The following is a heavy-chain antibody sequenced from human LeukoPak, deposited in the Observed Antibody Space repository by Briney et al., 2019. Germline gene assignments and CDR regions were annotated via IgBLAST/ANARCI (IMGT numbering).Heavy chain of an antibody. D-gene: IGHD1-26*01. V-gene: IGHV1-69*02. J-gene: IGHJ4*02. CDR1: GGTFSSYT. Sequence: ASVKVSCKASGGTFSSYTISWVRQAPGQGLEWMGRIIPILGIANHAQKFQGRVTNTAYKSTSTAYMELSSLRSEDTAVYYCARGNSGSYHFDYWGQGTLVTVSS. CDR3: ARGNSGSYHFDY. CDR2: IIPILGIA.